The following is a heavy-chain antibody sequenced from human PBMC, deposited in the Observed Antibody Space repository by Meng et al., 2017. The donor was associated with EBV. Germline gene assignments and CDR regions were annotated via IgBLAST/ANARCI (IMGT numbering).Heavy chain of an antibody. CDR1: GYAFTSYI. CDR2: INVGVGYT. J-gene: IGHJ4*02. CDR3: AGAGFRGNYKSIDY. D-gene: IGHD1-26*01. Sequence: QVHLVQVGAEVKNPGAAVKVSCKASGYAFTSYILHWVRQAPGQRLEWMGWINVGVGYTKYSQKFQGRVTISSDTSATTGYMELSSLRSEDTAVYYCAGAGFRGNYKSIDYWGQGTLVTVSS. V-gene: IGHV1-3*01.